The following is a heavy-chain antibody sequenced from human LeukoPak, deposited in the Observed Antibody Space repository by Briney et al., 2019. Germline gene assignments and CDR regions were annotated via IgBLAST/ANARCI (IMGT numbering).Heavy chain of an antibody. CDR3: ARGAVAGQRTPGRRYYYYYMDV. V-gene: IGHV3-48*04. J-gene: IGHJ6*03. CDR2: ISSSGSTI. D-gene: IGHD1-1*01. CDR1: GFTFSSSG. Sequence: GGTLRLSCAASGFTFSSSGMNWVRQAPGKGLEWVSYISSSGSTIYYADSVKGRFTISRDDAKNSLYLQMNSLRAEDTAVYYCARGAVAGQRTPGRRYYYYYMDVWGKGTTVTISS.